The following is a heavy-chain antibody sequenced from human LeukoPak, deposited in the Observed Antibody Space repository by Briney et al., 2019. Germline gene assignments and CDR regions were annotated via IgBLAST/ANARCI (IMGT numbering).Heavy chain of an antibody. J-gene: IGHJ3*02. Sequence: ASVKVSCKVSGYTLTELSMHWVRQAPGKGLEWMGGFDPEDGETIYAQKFQGRVTMTEDTSTDTAYMELSSLRSDDTAVYYCARDKGYSYGRDAFDIWGQGTMVAVSS. CDR1: GYTLTELS. V-gene: IGHV1-24*01. CDR3: ARDKGYSYGRDAFDI. CDR2: FDPEDGET. D-gene: IGHD5-18*01.